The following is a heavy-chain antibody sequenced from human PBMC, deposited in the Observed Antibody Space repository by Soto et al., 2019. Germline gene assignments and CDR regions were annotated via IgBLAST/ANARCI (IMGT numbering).Heavy chain of an antibody. J-gene: IGHJ4*02. D-gene: IGHD3-22*01. CDR2: ISSGGEYI. CDR1: GFMFSSYW. V-gene: IGHV3-21*01. CDR3: ARVAYYYDSRGYFY. Sequence: GGSLRVSCAASGFMFSSYWMHWVRQAPGKGLEWVASISSGGEYIGYADSLEGRLTISRDNAKNSLYLQMNSLRAEDTAVYYWARVAYYYDSRGYFYWGQGPLVTVPS.